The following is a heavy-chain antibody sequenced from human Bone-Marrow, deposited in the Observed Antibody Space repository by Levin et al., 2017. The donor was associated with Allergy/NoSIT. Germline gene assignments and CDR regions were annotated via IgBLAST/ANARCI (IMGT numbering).Heavy chain of an antibody. CDR1: GFTFSSYE. CDR3: ARQLGKFWCGYNYFDY. J-gene: IGHJ4*01. V-gene: IGHV3-48*03. D-gene: IGHD3-3*01. Sequence: GESLKISCAASGFTFSSYEMNWVRQAPGKGLEWVSYISSSGSTIYYADSVKGRFTISRDNAKNSLYLQMNSLRAEDTAVYYCARQLGKFWCGYNYFDYWGQGTLVTVSS. CDR2: ISSSGSTI.